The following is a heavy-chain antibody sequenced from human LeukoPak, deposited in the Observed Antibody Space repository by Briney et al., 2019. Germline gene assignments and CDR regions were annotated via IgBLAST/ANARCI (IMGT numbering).Heavy chain of an antibody. CDR1: GYTFTGYY. J-gene: IGHJ3*02. Sequence: ASVKVSCKASGYTFTGYYIHWVRQAPGQGLEWMGRIHPNSGGTNYAQKFQAWVTMTRDTSISIAYMELSRLRSDDTAVYYCATSGYACAALDIWGQGTMVTVSS. D-gene: IGHD5-18*01. CDR3: ATSGYACAALDI. V-gene: IGHV1-2*04. CDR2: IHPNSGGT.